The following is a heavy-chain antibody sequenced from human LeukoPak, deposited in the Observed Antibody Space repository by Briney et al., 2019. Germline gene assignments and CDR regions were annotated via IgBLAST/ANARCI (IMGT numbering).Heavy chain of an antibody. V-gene: IGHV3-48*03. CDR2: ISSSASAT. CDR3: ARDPHSSGKEITFGV. D-gene: IGHD3-10*01. J-gene: IGHJ3*01. Sequence: GGSLRLSCAASGFTFSSYEMNWVRQAPGKGLEWVSYISSSASATYYADSVKGRFTISRDNAKNSLYLQMNSLRAEDTAVYFCARDPHSSGKEITFGVWGQGTMVTVSS. CDR1: GFTFSSYE.